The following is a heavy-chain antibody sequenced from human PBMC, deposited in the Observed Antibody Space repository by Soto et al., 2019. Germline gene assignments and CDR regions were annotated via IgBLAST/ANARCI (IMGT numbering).Heavy chain of an antibody. V-gene: IGHV1-69*12. CDR1: GGTFSNCA. D-gene: IGHD5-12*01. CDR2: IIPIFGTT. CDR3: ARDGGRDGYFGNWLDP. J-gene: IGHJ5*02. Sequence: QVQLVQSGAEVKKPGSSVKVSCKASGGTFSNCAISWVRQAPGQGLEWVGGIIPIFGTTNFAQKFQGRVTITADESTTAAYMELSGLRSEDTAVYYCARDGGRDGYFGNWLDPWGQGTLVTVSS.